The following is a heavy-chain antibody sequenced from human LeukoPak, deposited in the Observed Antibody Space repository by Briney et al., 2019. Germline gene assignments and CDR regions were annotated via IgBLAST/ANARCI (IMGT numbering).Heavy chain of an antibody. J-gene: IGHJ6*02. CDR1: GGTFSSYA. CDR2: IIPIFGTA. V-gene: IGHV1-69*05. Sequence: ASVKVSCKASGGTFSSYATSWVRQAPGQGLEWMGGIIPIFGTANYAQKFQGRVTITTDESTSTAYMELSSLRSEDTAVYYCARYSGRHDDARYYYYGMDVWGQGTTVTVSS. CDR3: ARYSGRHDDARYYYYGMDV. D-gene: IGHD6-19*01.